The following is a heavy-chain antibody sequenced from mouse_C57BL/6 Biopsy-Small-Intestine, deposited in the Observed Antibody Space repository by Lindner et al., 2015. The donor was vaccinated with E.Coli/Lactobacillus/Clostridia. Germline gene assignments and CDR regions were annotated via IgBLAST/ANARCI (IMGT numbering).Heavy chain of an antibody. CDR2: IRSKSNNYAT. J-gene: IGHJ4*01. CDR1: GFSFNTYA. V-gene: IGHV10-1*01. Sequence: VQLQESGGGLVQPKGSLKLSCAASGFSFNTYAMNWVRQAPGKGLEWVARIRSKSNNYATYYADSVKDRFTISRDDSESMLYLQMNNLKTEDTAMYYYVRKSNSYYYGSYYAMDYWGQGTSVTVSS. CDR3: VRKSNSYYYGSYYAMDY. D-gene: IGHD1-1*01.